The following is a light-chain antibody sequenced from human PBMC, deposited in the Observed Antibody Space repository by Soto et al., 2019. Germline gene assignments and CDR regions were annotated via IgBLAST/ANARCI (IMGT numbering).Light chain of an antibody. CDR3: SSYTSSSFWV. J-gene: IGLJ3*02. CDR2: EVS. V-gene: IGLV2-18*02. CDR1: SSDVGSYNR. Sequence: QSALTQPPSVSGSPEQSVTISCTGTSSDVGSYNRVSWYQQPPGTAPKLMIYEVSNRPSGVPDRFSGSKSGNTASLTISGLQAEDEADYYCSSYTSSSFWVFGGGTKLTVL.